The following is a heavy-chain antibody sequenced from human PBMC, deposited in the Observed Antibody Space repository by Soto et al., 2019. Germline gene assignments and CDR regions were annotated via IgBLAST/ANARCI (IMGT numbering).Heavy chain of an antibody. CDR3: ARSSGGSGFPYYYYGMDV. V-gene: IGHV3-21*01. Sequence: GGSLRLSCAASGFTFSSYSMNWVRQAPGKGLEWVSSISSSSSYIYYADSVKGRFTISRDNAKNSLYLQMNSLRAEDTAVYYCARSSGGSGFPYYYYGMDVWGQGTTVTVSS. D-gene: IGHD1-26*01. J-gene: IGHJ6*02. CDR1: GFTFSSYS. CDR2: ISSSSSYI.